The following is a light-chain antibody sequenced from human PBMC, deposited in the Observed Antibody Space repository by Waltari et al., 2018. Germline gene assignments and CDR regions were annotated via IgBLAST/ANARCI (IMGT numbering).Light chain of an antibody. V-gene: IGKV3-15*01. CDR1: QNVDSS. J-gene: IGKJ4*01. Sequence: ETVMTQSPANLSVSPGETATPSCRASQNVDSSLAWYQQRPGQPPRLLLSAASTRASGVPARFSGSGSGTEFTLTISSLQSEDSAVYYCQQYNNWPPLTFGGGTKVEIK. CDR2: AAS. CDR3: QQYNNWPPLT.